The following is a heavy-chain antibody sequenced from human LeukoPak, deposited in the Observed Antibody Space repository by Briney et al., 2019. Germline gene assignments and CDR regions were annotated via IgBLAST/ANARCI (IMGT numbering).Heavy chain of an antibody. V-gene: IGHV1-69-2*01. Sequence: ASVKVSCKASGYTFTDYYMHWVQQAPGKGLEWMGRVDPEDGETIYAEKFQGRVTITADTSTDTAYMELCSLRSEDTAVYYCATGRKDFWSGYIDYWGQGTLVTVSS. CDR3: ATGRKDFWSGYIDY. CDR1: GYTFTDYY. J-gene: IGHJ4*02. D-gene: IGHD3-3*01. CDR2: VDPEDGET.